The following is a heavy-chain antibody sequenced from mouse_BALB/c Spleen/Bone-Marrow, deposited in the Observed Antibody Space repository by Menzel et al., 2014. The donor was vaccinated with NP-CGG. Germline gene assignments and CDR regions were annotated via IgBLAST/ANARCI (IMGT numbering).Heavy chain of an antibody. V-gene: IGHV1-69*01. D-gene: IGHD2-4*01. CDR2: IDTSDSYT. Sequence: QVQLQQPGAELGMPGASVKMSCKASGYTFTDNWIYWVKQRPGQGLEWIGAIDTSDSYTNYNQKFMGKAPLTVDASSSTAYMQVSSLTSDDSAVYYCARGGHDFSLDYWGQGTSVTVSS. J-gene: IGHJ4*01. CDR3: ARGGHDFSLDY. CDR1: GYTFTDNW.